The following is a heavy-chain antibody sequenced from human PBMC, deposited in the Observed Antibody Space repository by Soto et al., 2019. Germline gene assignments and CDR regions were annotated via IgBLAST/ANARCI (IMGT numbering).Heavy chain of an antibody. CDR3: VRDGTKTLRDWFDP. V-gene: IGHV4-34*10. Sequence: SETLSLPCAVYGGSFSGHSWTWIRQSPGKGLEWIGDINHSGRVNYNPSLKSRVMMSVDTSKKQFSLKLRSVTAADTAVYYCVRDGTKTLRDWFDPWGQGISVTVSS. J-gene: IGHJ5*02. D-gene: IGHD1-1*01. CDR2: INHSGRV. CDR1: GGSFSGHS.